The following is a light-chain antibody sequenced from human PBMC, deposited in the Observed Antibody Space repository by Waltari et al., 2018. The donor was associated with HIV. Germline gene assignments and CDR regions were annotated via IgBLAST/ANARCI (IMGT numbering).Light chain of an antibody. CDR3: SSYTRRDTVV. CDR1: NSDVGGYQY. J-gene: IGLJ2*01. V-gene: IGLV2-14*03. Sequence: QSALSQPAYVSGSFGQSITISCTATNSDVGGYQYVSRYQQQPGKAPKLLSSELRNQPPGVSSHFSGSRSGNTASLTIFWLQAEDEADYYCSSYTRRDTVVFGGGTK. CDR2: ELR.